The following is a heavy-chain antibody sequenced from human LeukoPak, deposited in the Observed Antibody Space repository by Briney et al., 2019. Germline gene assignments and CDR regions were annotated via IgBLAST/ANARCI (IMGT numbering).Heavy chain of an antibody. Sequence: GGSLRLSCAASGFTFSNAWMSWVRQAPGKGLEWVGRIKSKTDGGTTDYAAPVKGRFTISRDDSKNTLYLPMNSLKTEDTAVYYCTTDLDSSGYDFFFDYWGQGTLVTVSS. J-gene: IGHJ4*02. CDR2: IKSKTDGGTT. V-gene: IGHV3-15*01. CDR1: GFTFSNAW. D-gene: IGHD5-12*01. CDR3: TTDLDSSGYDFFFDY.